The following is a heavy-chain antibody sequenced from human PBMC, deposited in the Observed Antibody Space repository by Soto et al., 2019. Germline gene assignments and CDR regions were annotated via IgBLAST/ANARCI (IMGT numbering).Heavy chain of an antibody. CDR3: AGQQLAHGFDY. D-gene: IGHD6-13*01. Sequence: PGGSLRLSCAASVFSVSLNYMSWVRQAPGKGLEWVSILYSGGSAYYADSVKGRFTISRDNSKNTLFLQMNSLGAEDTAVYYCAGQQLAHGFDYWGQGTLVTVSS. V-gene: IGHV3-66*04. J-gene: IGHJ4*02. CDR2: LYSGGSA. CDR1: VFSVSLNY.